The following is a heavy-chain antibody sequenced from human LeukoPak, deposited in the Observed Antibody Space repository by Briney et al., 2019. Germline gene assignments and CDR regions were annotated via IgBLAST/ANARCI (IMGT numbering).Heavy chain of an antibody. V-gene: IGHV4-39*01. CDR3: ARHRAVYYDFWSGYYPSDYFDY. Sequence: PSETLSLTCTVSGGSISSSSSYWGWIRPPPGKGLEWIGSIYYSGSTYANTTLKSRFTMSLATSTNQSSLKLSSVTAADTAAYYCARHRAVYYDFWSGYYPSDYFDYWGQGTLVTVSS. CDR2: IYYSGST. D-gene: IGHD3-3*01. J-gene: IGHJ4*02. CDR1: GGSISSSSSY.